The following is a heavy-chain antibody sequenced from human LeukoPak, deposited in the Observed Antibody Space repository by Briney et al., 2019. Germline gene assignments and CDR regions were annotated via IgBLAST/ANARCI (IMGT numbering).Heavy chain of an antibody. J-gene: IGHJ4*02. V-gene: IGHV4-59*01. D-gene: IGHD2-2*01. CDR2: IYYSGST. CDR3: ARVVPAAMGFDY. Sequence: SETLSLTCTVSGGSISRYYWSWIGQPPGKGLEWIGYIYYSGSTNYNPSLKSRVTISVDTSKNQFSLKLSSVTAADTAVYCCARVVPAAMGFDYWGQGTLVTVSS. CDR1: GGSISRYY.